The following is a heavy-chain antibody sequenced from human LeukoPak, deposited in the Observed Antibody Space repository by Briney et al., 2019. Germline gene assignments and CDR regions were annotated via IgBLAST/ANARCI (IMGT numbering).Heavy chain of an antibody. CDR3: ARERPYGSGSYYAGG. D-gene: IGHD3-10*01. J-gene: IGHJ4*02. Sequence: SETLSLTCTVSGGSISSYYWSWIRQPPGKGLEWIGYIYYSGSTNYNPSLKSRVTISVDTSKNQFSLKLSSVTAADTAVYYCARERPYGSGSYYAGGWGQGTLVTVSS. V-gene: IGHV4-59*12. CDR1: GGSISSYY. CDR2: IYYSGST.